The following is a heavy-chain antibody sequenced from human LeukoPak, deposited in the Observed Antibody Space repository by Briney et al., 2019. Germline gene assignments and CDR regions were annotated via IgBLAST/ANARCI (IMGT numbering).Heavy chain of an antibody. CDR1: GYSISSGYY. CDR3: ATSRNSGSLDY. D-gene: IGHD1-26*01. CDR2: IYHSGST. J-gene: IGHJ4*02. Sequence: PPETLSLTCAVSGYSISSGYYWGWIRQPPGKGLEWIGSIYHSGSTYYNPSLKSRVTISVDTSKNQFSLKLSSVTAADTAVYYCATSRNSGSLDYWGQGTLVTVSS. V-gene: IGHV4-38-2*01.